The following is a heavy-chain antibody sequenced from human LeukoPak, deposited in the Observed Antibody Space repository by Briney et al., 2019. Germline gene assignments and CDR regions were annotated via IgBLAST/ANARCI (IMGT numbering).Heavy chain of an antibody. CDR1: GFSFSTNP. J-gene: IGHJ3*02. CDR3: VKEHVDRAFTRSFEI. Sequence: GSLSLSCAASGFSFSTNPMSWVRQAPGKGLEWVSAISPDRTYYADSVKGRLTISRDNYKNTVDLHINSPRAEDTAIYYCVKEHVDRAFTRSFEIWGQGTVVTVSS. D-gene: IGHD3-10*01. CDR2: ISPDRT. V-gene: IGHV3-23*01.